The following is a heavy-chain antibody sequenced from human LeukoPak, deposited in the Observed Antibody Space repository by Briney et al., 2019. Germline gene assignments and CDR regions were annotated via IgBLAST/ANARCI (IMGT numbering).Heavy chain of an antibody. D-gene: IGHD2-15*01. CDR2: MNPNSGNT. V-gene: IGHV1-8*01. CDR3: ARQNVEDSGVVAAYYYYYYMDV. CDR1: GYTFTSYD. Sequence: GASVKVSCKASGYTFTSYDINWVRQATGQGLEWMGWMNPNSGNTGYAQKFQGRVTMTRNTSISTAYMELSSLRSEDTAVYYCARQNVEDSGVVAAYYYYYYMDVWGKGTTVTASS. J-gene: IGHJ6*03.